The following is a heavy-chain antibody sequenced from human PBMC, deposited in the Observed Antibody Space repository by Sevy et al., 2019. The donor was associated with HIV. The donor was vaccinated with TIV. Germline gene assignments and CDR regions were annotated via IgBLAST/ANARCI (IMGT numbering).Heavy chain of an antibody. CDR3: AREGCSRPHDY. V-gene: IGHV3-23*01. CDR1: GFAFHEYS. CDR2: LSFGCGKI. Sequence: GGSLRLSCAASGFAFHEYSMSGIRQAPWKGLEWVATLSFGCGKINYADSVKGRFTISRDNSKNSFYLQMDNLRVEDTALYYCAREGCSRPHDYWGQGTRVTVSS. J-gene: IGHJ4*02. D-gene: IGHD2-8*01.